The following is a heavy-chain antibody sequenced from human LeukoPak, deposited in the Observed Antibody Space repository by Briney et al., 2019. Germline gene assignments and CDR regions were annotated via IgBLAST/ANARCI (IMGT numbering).Heavy chain of an antibody. D-gene: IGHD3-22*01. CDR1: GFTVSSNY. V-gene: IGHV3-53*01. CDR3: ARYDSSGYYLNYYYGMDV. Sequence: GGSLRLSCAASGFTVSSNYMSWVCQAPGKGPEWVSVIYSGGSTYYADSVKGRFTISRDNSKNTLYLQMNSLRAEDTAVYHCARYDSSGYYLNYYYGMDVWGQGTTVTVSS. J-gene: IGHJ6*02. CDR2: IYSGGST.